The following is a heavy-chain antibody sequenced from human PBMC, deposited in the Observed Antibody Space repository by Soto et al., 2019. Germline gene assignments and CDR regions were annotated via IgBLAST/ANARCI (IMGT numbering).Heavy chain of an antibody. CDR3: ARGKYYDSSGYFDY. J-gene: IGHJ4*02. CDR1: GFTFSSYA. V-gene: IGHV3-30-3*01. CDR2: ISYDGSNK. Sequence: QVQLVESGGGVVQPGRSLRLSCAASGFTFSSYAMHWVRRAPGKGLGWVAVISYDGSNKYYADSVKGRFTISRDNSKNTLYLQMNSLRAEDTAVYYCARGKYYDSSGYFDYWGQGTLVTVSS. D-gene: IGHD3-22*01.